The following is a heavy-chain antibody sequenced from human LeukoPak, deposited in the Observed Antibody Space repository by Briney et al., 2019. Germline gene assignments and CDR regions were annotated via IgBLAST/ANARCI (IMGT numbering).Heavy chain of an antibody. CDR3: ARHASLSIAAYFEY. J-gene: IGHJ4*02. V-gene: IGHV4-39*01. CDR1: GGSISSSSYY. Sequence: PSETLSLTCTVSGGSISSSSYYWGWIRQPPGKGLEWIGSIYYSGSTYYNPSLKSRVTISVDTSKNQFSLKLSSVTAADTAVYYCARHASLSIAAYFEYWGQGTLVTVSS. D-gene: IGHD6-6*01. CDR2: IYYSGST.